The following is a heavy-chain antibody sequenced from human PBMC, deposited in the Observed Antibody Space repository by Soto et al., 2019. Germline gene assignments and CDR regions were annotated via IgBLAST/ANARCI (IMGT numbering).Heavy chain of an antibody. V-gene: IGHV4-39*01. Sequence: SETLSLTCTVSGGSISSSSYYWGWIRQPPGKGLEWIGSIYYSGSTYYNPSLKSRVTISVDTSKNQFSLKLSSVTAADTAVYYCARPGITMVRGRYYGMDVWGQGTTVT. CDR1: GGSISSSSYY. CDR2: IYYSGST. CDR3: ARPGITMVRGRYYGMDV. J-gene: IGHJ6*02. D-gene: IGHD3-10*01.